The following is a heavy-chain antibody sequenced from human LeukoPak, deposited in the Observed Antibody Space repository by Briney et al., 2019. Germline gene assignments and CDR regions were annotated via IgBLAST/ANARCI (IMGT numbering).Heavy chain of an antibody. V-gene: IGHV4-39*01. CDR1: GGSISSSSYY. Sequence: PSETLSLTCTVSGGSISSSSYYWGWIRQPPGKGLEWIVSIYYSGSTYYNPSLKSRVTISVDTSKNQFSLKLSSVTAADTAVYYCARHLSAVTISWFDPWGQGTLVTVSS. J-gene: IGHJ5*02. CDR3: ARHLSAVTISWFDP. CDR2: IYYSGST. D-gene: IGHD4-17*01.